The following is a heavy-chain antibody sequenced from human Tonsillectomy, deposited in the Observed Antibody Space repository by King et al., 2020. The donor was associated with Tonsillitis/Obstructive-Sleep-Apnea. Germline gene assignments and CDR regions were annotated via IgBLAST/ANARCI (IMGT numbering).Heavy chain of an antibody. D-gene: IGHD2/OR15-2a*01. J-gene: IGHJ5*02. V-gene: IGHV3-30*18. CDR2: ISSDGSNT. Sequence: MNWVRQAPGKGLEWMAVISSDGSNTYYAHSVKGRLTISRDNSTNTRYLQMNSLRAEDTAVYYCAKVLTPSGTTWFDAGVLASLVTVSS. CDR3: AKVLTPSGTTWFDA.